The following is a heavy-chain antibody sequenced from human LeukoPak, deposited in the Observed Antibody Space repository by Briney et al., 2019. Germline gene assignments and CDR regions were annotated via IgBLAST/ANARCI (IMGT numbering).Heavy chain of an antibody. J-gene: IGHJ4*02. CDR1: GGSISSTSYY. V-gene: IGHV4-39*01. Sequence: NPSETLSLSCTVSGGSISSTSYYWAWIRQPPGKGLEWIGSTYYSGSTSYNPSLKSRVTISADTSKNQFSLKLSSVTAADTAVYYCARQQLSQLYYFDYWGQGTLVTVSS. D-gene: IGHD6-6*01. CDR2: TYYSGST. CDR3: ARQQLSQLYYFDY.